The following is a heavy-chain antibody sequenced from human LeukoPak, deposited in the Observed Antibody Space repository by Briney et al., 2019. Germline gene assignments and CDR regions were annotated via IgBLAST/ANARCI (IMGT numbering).Heavy chain of an antibody. CDR2: ISSSGSTI. Sequence: PGGSLRLSCAASGFTFSSYEMNWVRQAPGKGLEWVSYISSSGSTIYYADSVKGRFTISRDNAKNSLYLQMNSLRAEDTAVYYCARRQLRAYYGMDVWGQGTTVTVSS. CDR3: ARRQLRAYYGMDV. D-gene: IGHD6-13*01. CDR1: GFTFSSYE. V-gene: IGHV3-48*03. J-gene: IGHJ6*02.